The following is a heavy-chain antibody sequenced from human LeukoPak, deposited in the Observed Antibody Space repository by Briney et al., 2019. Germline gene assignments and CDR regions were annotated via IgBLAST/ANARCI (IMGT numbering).Heavy chain of an antibody. J-gene: IGHJ4*02. D-gene: IGHD1-26*01. Sequence: GASVTVSCKASGGTFSSYAISWVRQAPGQGLEWMGGIVPIFGTANYAQKFQGRVTITADESTSTAYMELSSLRSEDTAVYYCARDSGSGNNDYWGQGTLVTVSS. CDR3: ARDSGSGNNDY. CDR2: IVPIFGTA. CDR1: GGTFSSYA. V-gene: IGHV1-69*13.